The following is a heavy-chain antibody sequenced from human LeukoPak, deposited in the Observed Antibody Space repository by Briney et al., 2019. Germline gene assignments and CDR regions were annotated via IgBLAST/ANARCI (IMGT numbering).Heavy chain of an antibody. D-gene: IGHD6-19*01. CDR1: GFSFSSYV. V-gene: IGHV3-30*03. J-gene: IGHJ4*02. CDR2: ISYDGNDK. Sequence: PGGSLRLSCAASGFSFSSYVMHWVRQAPGKGLEWVTLISYDGNDKEYGDSVRGRFTISRENAESSLYLQMNSLRAEDTAVYYCARGGIQVSGIDEFDYWGQGTLVTVSS. CDR3: ARGGIQVSGIDEFDY.